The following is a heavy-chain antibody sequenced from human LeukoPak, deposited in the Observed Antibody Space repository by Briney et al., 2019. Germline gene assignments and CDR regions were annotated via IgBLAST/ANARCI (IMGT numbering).Heavy chain of an antibody. CDR3: AKDNGWLPVY. D-gene: IGHD3-9*01. CDR1: GFTFSSSA. CDR2: IAASGST. V-gene: IGHV3-23*01. J-gene: IGHJ4*02. Sequence: GGSLRLSCAASGFTFSSSAVTWVRQAPGKGLEWVSVIAASGSTFYTESVKGRFTISRDNSKNTLYLQMNSLRAEDTAIYYSAKDNGWLPVYWGQGTLVTVSS.